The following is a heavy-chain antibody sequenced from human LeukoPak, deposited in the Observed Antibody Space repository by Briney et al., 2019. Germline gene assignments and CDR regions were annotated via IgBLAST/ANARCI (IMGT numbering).Heavy chain of an antibody. V-gene: IGHV1-46*01. CDR2: INPSGGST. D-gene: IGHD6-19*01. Sequence: GASVKVSCKASGYTFTSYYIHWVRQAPGQGLEWMGIINPSGGSTSYAQKFQGRVTMTRDTSTSTVYMELSSLRSEDTAVYYCARAPGGWGFDYWGQGTLVTVSS. CDR3: ARAPGGWGFDY. CDR1: GYTFTSYY. J-gene: IGHJ4*02.